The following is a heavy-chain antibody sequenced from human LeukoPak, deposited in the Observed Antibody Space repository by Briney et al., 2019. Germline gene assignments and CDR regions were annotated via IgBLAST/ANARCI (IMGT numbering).Heavy chain of an antibody. CDR1: GGTFSSYA. V-gene: IGHV1-69*13. D-gene: IGHD2-21*02. CDR2: IIPIFGTA. Sequence: ASVKVSCKASGGTFSSYAISWVRQAPGQGLERMGGIIPIFGTANYAQKFQGRVTITADESTSTAYMELSSLRSEDTAVYYCARRPYCGGDCYSGFDYWGQGTLVTVSS. J-gene: IGHJ4*02. CDR3: ARRPYCGGDCYSGFDY.